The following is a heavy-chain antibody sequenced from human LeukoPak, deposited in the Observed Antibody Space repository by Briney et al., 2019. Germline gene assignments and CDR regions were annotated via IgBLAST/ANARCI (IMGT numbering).Heavy chain of an antibody. D-gene: IGHD1-26*01. Sequence: ASVKVSCKASGYTFTGYYMHWVRQAPGQGLEWMGWINPNSGGTNYAQKFQGRVTMTRDTSISTAYMELSRLRSDDTAVYYCARDGPPWKLLRTYYFDSWAREPWSPSPQ. CDR3: ARDGPPWKLLRTYYFDS. CDR2: INPNSGGT. V-gene: IGHV1-2*02. J-gene: IGHJ4*02. CDR1: GYTFTGYY.